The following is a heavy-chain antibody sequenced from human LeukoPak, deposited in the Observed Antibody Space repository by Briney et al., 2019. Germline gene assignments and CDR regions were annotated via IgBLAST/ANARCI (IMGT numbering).Heavy chain of an antibody. V-gene: IGHV3-21*01. D-gene: IGHD2-15*01. J-gene: IGHJ4*02. CDR1: GFSFNTYS. CDR2: ISSSGSYI. Sequence: PGGSLRLSCAASGFSFNTYSMSWVRQAPGKGPEWVSSISSSGSYIYYADSVKGRFTVSRDNAESSLYLQMNSLRTEDTAVYYCARQFCSGKSCYYKPFDYWGQGTLVTVSS. CDR3: ARQFCSGKSCYYKPFDY.